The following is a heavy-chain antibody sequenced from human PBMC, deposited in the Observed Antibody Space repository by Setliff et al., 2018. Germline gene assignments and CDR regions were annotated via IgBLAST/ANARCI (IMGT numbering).Heavy chain of an antibody. D-gene: IGHD3-10*01. J-gene: IGHJ4*02. CDR1: GGSINSMSYY. CDR3: AASRAYTGAVEEWFLPKTFDF. CDR2: IYHSGSS. Sequence: SETLSLTCTVSGGSINSMSYYWGWIRQPPGKGLEWIGSIYHSGSSYYNPSLRSRVTISVDTSKNQFSLKLSSVTAADAALYYCAASRAYTGAVEEWFLPKTFDFWGQGSPVTSPQ. V-gene: IGHV4-39*07.